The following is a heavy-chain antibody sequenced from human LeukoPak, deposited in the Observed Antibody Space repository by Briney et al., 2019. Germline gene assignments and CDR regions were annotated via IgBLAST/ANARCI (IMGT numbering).Heavy chain of an antibody. V-gene: IGHV1-8*01. CDR2: MNPYSGNT. J-gene: IGHJ4*02. CDR1: GYTFTSYD. D-gene: IGHD5-12*01. Sequence: ASVKVSCKASGYTFTSYDINWVRQATGQGLEWMGWMNPYSGNTAYAHKFQGRVTMTRNTSISTAYMELSSLTSEDTAVYYCARGRYSGYGIDSWGQGTLVSVSS. CDR3: ARGRYSGYGIDS.